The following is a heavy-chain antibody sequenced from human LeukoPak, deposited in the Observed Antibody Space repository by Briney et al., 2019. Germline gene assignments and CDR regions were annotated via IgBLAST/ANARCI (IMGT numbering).Heavy chain of an antibody. CDR2: IYTSGST. Sequence: PSETLSLTCTVSGGSISSYYWSWIRQPAGKGLEWIGRIYTSGSTNYNPPLKSRVTMSVDTSKNQFSLKLSSVTAADTAVYYCARESKDYDYVWGSYRSRSHFDYWGQGTLVTVSS. D-gene: IGHD3-16*02. J-gene: IGHJ4*02. CDR1: GGSISSYY. V-gene: IGHV4-4*07. CDR3: ARESKDYDYVWGSYRSRSHFDY.